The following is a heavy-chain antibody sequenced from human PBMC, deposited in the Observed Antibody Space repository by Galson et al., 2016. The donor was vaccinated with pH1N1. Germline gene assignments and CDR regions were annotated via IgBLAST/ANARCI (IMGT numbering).Heavy chain of an antibody. CDR1: GASISSRSYY. Sequence: ETLSLPCTVSGASISSRSYYWAWIRQPPGKGLEWIGSIYYSGSTYYNPSLKSRVTISEDTSRNQFSLKLSSVTAADTAMYYCAKVSNSGDFWRGYYIDDWGQGTVVTVSS. J-gene: IGHJ4*02. CDR3: AKVSNSGDFWRGYYIDD. D-gene: IGHD3-3*01. V-gene: IGHV4-39*07. CDR2: IYYSGST.